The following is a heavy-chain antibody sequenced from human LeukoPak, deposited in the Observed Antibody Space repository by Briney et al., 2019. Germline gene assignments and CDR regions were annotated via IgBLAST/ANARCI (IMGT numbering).Heavy chain of an antibody. CDR3: AKDIQLSC. Sequence: GGSLRLSCEASGFTFTNSAMNWVRQDPGKGLEWVSLISASGGSTYYADSVKGRFTVSRDSSKNTLHLQMNSLRAEDTAVYYCAKDIQLSCWGQGTLVTVSS. J-gene: IGHJ4*02. V-gene: IGHV3-23*01. CDR1: GFTFTNSA. CDR2: ISASGGST. D-gene: IGHD1-26*01.